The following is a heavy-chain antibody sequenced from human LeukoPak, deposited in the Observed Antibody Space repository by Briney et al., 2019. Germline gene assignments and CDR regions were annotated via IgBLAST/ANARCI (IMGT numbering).Heavy chain of an antibody. Sequence: GGSLRLSCAASGFTFSSYAMSWVRQAPGKGLEWVSAISGSGGSTYYADSVKGRFTISRVNSKNTLYLQMNSLRAEDTAVYYCAKAGYCSSTSCYSDAFDIWGQGTMVTVSS. V-gene: IGHV3-23*01. D-gene: IGHD2-2*01. J-gene: IGHJ3*02. CDR3: AKAGYCSSTSCYSDAFDI. CDR1: GFTFSSYA. CDR2: ISGSGGST.